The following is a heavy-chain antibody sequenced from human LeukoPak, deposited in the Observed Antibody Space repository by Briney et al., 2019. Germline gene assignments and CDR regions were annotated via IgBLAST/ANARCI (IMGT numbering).Heavy chain of an antibody. Sequence: SETLSLTCTVSGGSVSDYYWSWIRQSPGKGLEWIGYIYYTGTSYNPSLKSRVTISADTSKNQFSLNLSSVTAADTAVYYCAELGITMIGGVWGKGTTVTISS. V-gene: IGHV4-59*02. J-gene: IGHJ6*04. D-gene: IGHD3-10*02. CDR2: IYYTGT. CDR3: AELGITMIGGV. CDR1: GGSVSDYY.